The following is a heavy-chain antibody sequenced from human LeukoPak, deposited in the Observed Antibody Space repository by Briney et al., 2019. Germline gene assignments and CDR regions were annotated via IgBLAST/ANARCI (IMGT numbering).Heavy chain of an antibody. J-gene: IGHJ4*02. V-gene: IGHV4-59*12. D-gene: IGHD6-13*01. CDR1: GGSISSYY. CDR2: IYYSGST. CDR3: ARRDSSSWYPDY. Sequence: SETLSLTCPVSGGSISSYYWSWIRQPPGKGLEWIGYIYYSGSTNYNPSLKSRVTISVDTSKNQFSLKLSSVTAADTAVYYCARRDSSSWYPDYWGQGTLVTVSS.